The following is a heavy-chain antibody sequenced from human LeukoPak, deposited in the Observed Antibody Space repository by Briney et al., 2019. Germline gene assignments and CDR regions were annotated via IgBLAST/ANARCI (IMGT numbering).Heavy chain of an antibody. CDR1: GDSVNSGAYY. CDR3: AREIVAGLGVSFDI. Sequence: PSQTLSLTCTVSGDSVNSGAYYWSWLRQPAGKEPEWIGRIYPLETTNYNPSLKSRVAILVDTSKNQFSLKLSSVTAADTAVYYCAREIVAGLGVSFDIWGQGTMVTVSS. D-gene: IGHD6-19*01. J-gene: IGHJ3*02. CDR2: IYPLETT. V-gene: IGHV4-61*02.